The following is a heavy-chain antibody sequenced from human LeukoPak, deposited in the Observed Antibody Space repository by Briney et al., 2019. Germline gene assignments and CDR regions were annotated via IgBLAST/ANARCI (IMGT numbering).Heavy chain of an antibody. CDR3: ARYLRRDMREAFDF. CDR2: IHQDGSEK. Sequence: PGGSLRLSCAASGFTFRNYWMSWVRQAPGKGLEWVANIHQDGSEKYSVDSVKGRFTISRGNAKNSLYLQMNSLRAEDTAVYYCARYLRRDMREAFDFWGQGTMVTVSS. J-gene: IGHJ3*01. V-gene: IGHV3-7*02. D-gene: IGHD5/OR15-5a*01. CDR1: GFTFRNYW.